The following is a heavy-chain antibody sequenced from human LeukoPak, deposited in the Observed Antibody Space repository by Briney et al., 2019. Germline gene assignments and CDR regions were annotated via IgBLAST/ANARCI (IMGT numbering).Heavy chain of an antibody. CDR2: INPNSGGT. CDR3: ARGPRRELLMRIDP. D-gene: IGHD2-15*01. V-gene: IGHV1-2*02. J-gene: IGHJ5*02. Sequence: GASVRVSCKASGYTFTGYYMHWVRQAPGQGLEWTGWINPNSGGTNYAQKFQGRVTMTRDTSISTAYMELSRLRSDDTAVYYCARGPRRELLMRIDPWGQGTLVTVSS. CDR1: GYTFTGYY.